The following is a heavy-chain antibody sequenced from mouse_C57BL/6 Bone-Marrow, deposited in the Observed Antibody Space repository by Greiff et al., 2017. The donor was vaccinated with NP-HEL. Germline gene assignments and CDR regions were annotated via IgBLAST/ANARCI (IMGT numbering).Heavy chain of an antibody. CDR2: IFPGSGST. Sequence: VQLQQSGPELVKPGASVKISCKASGYTFTDYYINWVKQRPGQGLEWIGWIFPGSGSTYYNEKFKGKATLTVDKSSSTTYMLLSSLTSEDSAVYFCARFGLRYQPFYFDYWGQGTTLTVSS. CDR1: GYTFTDYY. V-gene: IGHV1-75*01. D-gene: IGHD1-1*01. CDR3: ARFGLRYQPFYFDY. J-gene: IGHJ2*01.